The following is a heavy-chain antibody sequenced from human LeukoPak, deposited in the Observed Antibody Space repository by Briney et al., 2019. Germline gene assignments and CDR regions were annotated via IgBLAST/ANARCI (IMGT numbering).Heavy chain of an antibody. V-gene: IGHV1-8*01. CDR3: ARKGLLGSGKPWFDP. D-gene: IGHD2-15*01. J-gene: IGHJ5*02. Sequence: ASVKVSCKASGYTFTSYDINWVRQASGQGLEWMGWMNPNSGNTASAQKFQGRVTMTTNTSISTAYMEPTGLRSEDTAMYFCARKGLLGSGKPWFDPWGQGTLVTVSS. CDR1: GYTFTSYD. CDR2: MNPNSGNT.